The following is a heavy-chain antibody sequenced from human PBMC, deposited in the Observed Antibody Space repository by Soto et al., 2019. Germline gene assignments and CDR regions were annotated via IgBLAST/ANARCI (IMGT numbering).Heavy chain of an antibody. CDR3: ARCGTGVQDGYNYIPNY. J-gene: IGHJ4*02. Sequence: EVQLVESGGGLVKPGESLRLSCAASGFTFSNYNMIWVRQAPGKGLEWVSSISRSSGYIYYADSMKGRFTISRDNAKNSLFRQMNSLRDEDTAVYFCARCGTGVQDGYNYIPNYWGQGTLVTVSS. CDR1: GFTFSNYN. CDR2: ISRSSGYI. D-gene: IGHD5-12*01. V-gene: IGHV3-21*01.